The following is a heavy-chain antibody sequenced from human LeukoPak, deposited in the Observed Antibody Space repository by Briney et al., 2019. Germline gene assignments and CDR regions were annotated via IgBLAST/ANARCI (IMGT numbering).Heavy chain of an antibody. D-gene: IGHD3-22*01. J-gene: IGHJ4*02. CDR1: GGSISSYY. Sequence: SETLSLTCTVSGGSISSYYWSWIRQPPGKGLEWIGRIYTSGSTNYNPSLKSRVTMSVDTSKNQFSLKLSSVTAADTAVYYCARVWGYYDSSGYFLYYFDYWGQGTLVTVSS. V-gene: IGHV4-4*07. CDR2: IYTSGST. CDR3: ARVWGYYDSSGYFLYYFDY.